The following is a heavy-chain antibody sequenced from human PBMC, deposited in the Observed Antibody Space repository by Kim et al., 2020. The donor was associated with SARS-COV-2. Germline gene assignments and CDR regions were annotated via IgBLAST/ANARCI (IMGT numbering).Heavy chain of an antibody. CDR1: GGSISSYY. J-gene: IGHJ6*02. CDR2: IYYSGST. V-gene: IGHV4-59*01. Sequence: SETLSLTCTVSGGSISSYYWSWIRQPPGKGLEWIGYIYYSGSTNYNPSLKSRVTISVDTSKNQFSLKLSSVTAADTAVYYCARGGEVAATSRYYYYGMDVWGQATTVTVSS. CDR3: ARGGEVAATSRYYYYGMDV. D-gene: IGHD6-19*01.